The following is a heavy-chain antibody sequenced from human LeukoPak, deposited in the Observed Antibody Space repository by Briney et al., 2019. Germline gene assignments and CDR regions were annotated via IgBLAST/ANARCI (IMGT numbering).Heavy chain of an antibody. J-gene: IGHJ6*02. CDR2: IYYSGST. CDR1: GFTFSSYSMN. V-gene: IGHV4-39*01. CDR3: ARHEGTIAARLFYYYYGMDV. Sequence: GSLRLSCAASGFTFSSYSMNWVRQPPGKGLEWIGSIYYSGSTYYNPSLKSRVTISVDTSKNQFSLKLSSVTAADTAVYYCARHEGTIAARLFYYYYGMDVWGQGTTVTVSS. D-gene: IGHD6-6*01.